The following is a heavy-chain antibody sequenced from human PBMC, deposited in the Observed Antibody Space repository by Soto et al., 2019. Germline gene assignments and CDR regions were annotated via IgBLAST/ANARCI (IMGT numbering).Heavy chain of an antibody. V-gene: IGHV3-66*01. J-gene: IGHJ5*02. CDR3: ARYSYDSSGRFAP. CDR2: IYSGGST. CDR1: GFTVSSNY. D-gene: IGHD3-22*01. Sequence: EVQLVESGGGLVQPGGSLRLSCAASGFTVSSNYMSWVRQAPGKGLEWVSVIYSGGSTYYADSVKCRFTISRDNSKNTLYLQMNSLRAEDTDVDDCARYSYDSSGRFAPWGQGTLVTVSS.